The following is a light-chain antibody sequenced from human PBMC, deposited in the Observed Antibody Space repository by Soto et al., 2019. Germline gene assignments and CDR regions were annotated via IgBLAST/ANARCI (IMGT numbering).Light chain of an antibody. CDR3: ISYTGSSTSYV. Sequence: QSALTQPRSVSGSPGQSVTISCTGTSSDVGGYDYVSWLQHHPGKVPKLMIYDVTKRPSGVPDRFSASKSGNTASLTISGLQAEDEADYYCISYTGSSTSYVFGSGTKVTVL. CDR2: DVT. J-gene: IGLJ1*01. V-gene: IGLV2-11*01. CDR1: SSDVGGYDY.